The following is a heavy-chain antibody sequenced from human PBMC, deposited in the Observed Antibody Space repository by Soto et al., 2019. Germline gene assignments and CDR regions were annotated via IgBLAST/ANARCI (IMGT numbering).Heavy chain of an antibody. CDR3: AKGSRWELRVFDS. J-gene: IGHJ4*02. V-gene: IGHV3-23*01. CDR2: ISGSGGST. Sequence: EVQLLESGGGLVQPGGSLRLSCAASGFTFSSYAMSWVRQAPGKGLEWVSAISGSGGSTYYADSVKGRFTISRDNSKNTLYLQKNSLRAEDTAVYYCAKGSRWELRVFDSWGQGTLVTVSS. D-gene: IGHD1-26*01. CDR1: GFTFSSYA.